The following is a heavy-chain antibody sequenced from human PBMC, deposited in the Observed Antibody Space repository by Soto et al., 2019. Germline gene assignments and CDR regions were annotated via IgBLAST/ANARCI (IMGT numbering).Heavy chain of an antibody. D-gene: IGHD3-10*01. CDR1: GFTFSDYY. Sequence: QVQLVESGGGLVKPGGSLRLSCAASGFTFSDYYMSWIRQAPGKGLEYISYISSSGRTIYYADSVKGRFTISRDNAKNSLYLQMNSLRAEDTAVYFCARDQGTVKYNYYDYGMDVWGQGTTVTVSS. CDR2: ISSSGRTI. CDR3: ARDQGTVKYNYYDYGMDV. J-gene: IGHJ6*02. V-gene: IGHV3-11*01.